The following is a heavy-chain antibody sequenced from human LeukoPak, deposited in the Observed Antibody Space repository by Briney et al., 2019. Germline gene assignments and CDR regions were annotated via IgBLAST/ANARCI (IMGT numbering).Heavy chain of an antibody. Sequence: GGSLRLSCAASGFTFSSYRMNWVRQAPGKGLEWVSYISSSSSTIYYADSVKGRFTISRDNAKNSLYLQMNSLRAEDTAVYYCARESANYIVVVVAANYYGMDVWGQGTTVTVSS. V-gene: IGHV3-48*01. D-gene: IGHD2-15*01. CDR3: ARESANYIVVVVAANYYGMDV. CDR1: GFTFSSYR. J-gene: IGHJ6*02. CDR2: ISSSSSTI.